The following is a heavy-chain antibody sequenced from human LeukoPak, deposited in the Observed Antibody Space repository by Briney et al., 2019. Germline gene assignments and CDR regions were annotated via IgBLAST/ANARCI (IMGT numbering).Heavy chain of an antibody. CDR1: GYTFTSYD. CDR3: AAASVAGSAFDI. J-gene: IGHJ3*02. CDR2: INPSGGST. Sequence: ASVKVSCKASGYTFTSYDINWVRQATGQGLEWMGIINPSGGSTSYAQKFQGRVTMTRDTSTSTVYMELSTLRSEDTAVYYCAAASVAGSAFDIWGQGTMVTVSS. D-gene: IGHD6-19*01. V-gene: IGHV1-46*01.